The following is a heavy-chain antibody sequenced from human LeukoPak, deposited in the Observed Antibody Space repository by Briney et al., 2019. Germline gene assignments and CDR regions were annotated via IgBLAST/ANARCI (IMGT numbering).Heavy chain of an antibody. D-gene: IGHD3-22*01. V-gene: IGHV3-7*01. Sequence: GGSLRLSCAASGFTFSDYGMHWVRQAPGKGLEWVANIKQDGSEKYYVDSVKGRFTISRDNAKNSLYLQMNSLRAEDTAVYYCATLRGYYYDSSGYWEFDYWGQGTLVTVSS. CDR2: IKQDGSEK. J-gene: IGHJ4*02. CDR3: ATLRGYYYDSSGYWEFDY. CDR1: GFTFSDYG.